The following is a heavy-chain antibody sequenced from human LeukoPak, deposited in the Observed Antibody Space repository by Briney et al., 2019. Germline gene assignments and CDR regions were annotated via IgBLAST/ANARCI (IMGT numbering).Heavy chain of an antibody. D-gene: IGHD6-13*01. CDR3: ARGVYIAAAQYGY. Sequence: SETLSITCTVSGGSISSYYWSWIRQPPGKGLEWIGYVYYSGTTNYNPSLKSRVTISVDTSKNQFSLKLSSVTAADTAVYYCARGVYIAAAQYGYWGQGTLVTVSS. J-gene: IGHJ4*02. CDR1: GGSISSYY. V-gene: IGHV4-59*01. CDR2: VYYSGTT.